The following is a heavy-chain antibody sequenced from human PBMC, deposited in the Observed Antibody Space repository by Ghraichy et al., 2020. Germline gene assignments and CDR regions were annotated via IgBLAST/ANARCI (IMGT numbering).Heavy chain of an antibody. V-gene: IGHV1-24*01. J-gene: IGHJ5*02. CDR2: FDPEDGET. CDR1: GYTLTELS. Sequence: ASVKVSCKVSGYTLTELSMHWVRQAPGKGLEWMGGFDPEDGETIYAQKFQGRVTMTEDTSTDTAYMELSSLRSEDTAVYYCATMGGGFGYNWFDPWGQGTLVTVSS. D-gene: IGHD3-16*01. CDR3: ATMGGGFGYNWFDP.